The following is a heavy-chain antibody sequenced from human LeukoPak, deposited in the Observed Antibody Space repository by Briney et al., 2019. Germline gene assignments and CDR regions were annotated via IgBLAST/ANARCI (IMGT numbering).Heavy chain of an antibody. D-gene: IGHD6-19*01. CDR2: LYYRGSI. J-gene: IGHJ4*02. V-gene: IGHV4-39*01. Sequence: PSETLSLTCTVSGDSISSSSYYWGWIRQPPGKGLEWIGSLYYRGSIYYNPSLKSRVTISVDTSKNQFSLKLSSVTAADTAVYYCARLAVAGRSFDYWGQGTLVTVSS. CDR1: GDSISSSSYY. CDR3: ARLAVAGRSFDY.